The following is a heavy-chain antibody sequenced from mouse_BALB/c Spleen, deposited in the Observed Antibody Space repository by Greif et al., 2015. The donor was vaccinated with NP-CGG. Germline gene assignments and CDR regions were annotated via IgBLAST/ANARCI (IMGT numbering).Heavy chain of an antibody. CDR1: GFAFSSYD. J-gene: IGHJ3*01. D-gene: IGHD2-1*01. Sequence: EVQGVESGGGLVKPGGSLKLSCAASGFAFSSYDMSWVRQTPEKRLEWVAYISSGGGSTYYPDTVKGRFTISRDNAKNTLYLQVGSLKSEDTAMYYCARYGNWFAYWGQGTLVTVSA. CDR3: ARYGNWFAY. CDR2: ISSGGGST. V-gene: IGHV5-12-1*01.